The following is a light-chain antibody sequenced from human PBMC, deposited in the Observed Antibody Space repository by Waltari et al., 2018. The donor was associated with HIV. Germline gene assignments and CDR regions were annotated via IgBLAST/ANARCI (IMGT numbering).Light chain of an antibody. Sequence: EVVMTQSPATLSVSPGESATLSCRASQSISINLAWYQQKPGQAPRLLIHDASTRATGIPARFRGTGSGTEFTLTISGLQSEDLAVYYCQQYYSIPPTFGQGTKVEIK. V-gene: IGKV3-15*01. J-gene: IGKJ1*01. CDR2: DAS. CDR1: QSISIN. CDR3: QQYYSIPPT.